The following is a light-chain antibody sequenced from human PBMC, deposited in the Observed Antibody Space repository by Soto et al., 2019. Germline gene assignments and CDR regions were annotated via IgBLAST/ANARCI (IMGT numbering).Light chain of an antibody. CDR3: GTWDSSLNGYV. CDR1: RSNIGTNP. CDR2: NDK. J-gene: IGLJ1*01. Sequence: QLVLTQPTSASGTPGQRITISCSGDRSNIGTNPVAWYQQLPGTAPKLLINNDKHRPSGVPDRFSGSRSGASASLAISGLQAEDEADYFCGTWDSSLNGYVFGTGTKLTVL. V-gene: IGLV1-44*01.